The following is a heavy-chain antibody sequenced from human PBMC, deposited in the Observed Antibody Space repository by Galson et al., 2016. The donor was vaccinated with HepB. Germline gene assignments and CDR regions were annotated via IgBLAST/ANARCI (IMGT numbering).Heavy chain of an antibody. J-gene: IGHJ5*02. CDR3: ARSNFYSRDAFFDP. D-gene: IGHD1-26*01. CDR2: LYPPEST. V-gene: IGHV4-4*07. Sequence: SETLSLTCTVSGGSVTTYYWNWIRQPAGKPLECIGRLYPPESTNYNPSFESRVTMSIDTSKKEFSLKLTSVTAADTAIYYCARSNFYSRDAFFDPWGQGTLVTVSS. CDR1: GGSVTTYY.